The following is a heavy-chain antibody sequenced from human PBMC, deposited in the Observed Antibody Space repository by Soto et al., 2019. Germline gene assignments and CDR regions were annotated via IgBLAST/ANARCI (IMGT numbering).Heavy chain of an antibody. CDR3: ARYRSGYYYQRHFDY. Sequence: TSETLSLTCTVSGGSISSNHWSWIRQPPGKGLEWVGYIYYSGSTNYNPSLKSRVTISADTSKNQFSLKLSSVTAADTAVYYCARYRSGYYYQRHFDYWGQGTLVTVSS. V-gene: IGHV4-59*01. CDR2: IYYSGST. CDR1: GGSISSNH. J-gene: IGHJ4*02. D-gene: IGHD3-22*01.